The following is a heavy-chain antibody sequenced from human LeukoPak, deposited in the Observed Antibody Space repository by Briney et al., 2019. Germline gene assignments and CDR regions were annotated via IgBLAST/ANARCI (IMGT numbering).Heavy chain of an antibody. Sequence: ASVKVSGKAAGYTFIAYYIHWVRQAPGQGLEWMGCINPNTAGTKYVQKFQGRVTMTRDTSISTAYMELSNLTSDDTATYYCAKNDGYCSSGACYRFDYWGQGTLVSVSS. CDR2: INPNTAGT. J-gene: IGHJ4*02. CDR1: GYTFIAYY. CDR3: AKNDGYCSSGACYRFDY. D-gene: IGHD2-15*01. V-gene: IGHV1-2*02.